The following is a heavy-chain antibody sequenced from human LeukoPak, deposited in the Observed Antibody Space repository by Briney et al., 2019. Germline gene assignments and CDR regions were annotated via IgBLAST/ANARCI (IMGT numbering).Heavy chain of an antibody. CDR2: INPNSGDT. CDR1: GYTFTGYY. Sequence: GASVKVSCKASGYTFTGYYMHWVRQAPGQGLEWMGWINPNSGDTNYAQKFQGRVTITRNTSISTAYMELSSLRSEDTAVYYCARNGDYDFWSGYYRPTLAFDYWGQGTLVTVSS. V-gene: IGHV1-2*02. CDR3: ARNGDYDFWSGYYRPTLAFDY. D-gene: IGHD3-3*01. J-gene: IGHJ4*02.